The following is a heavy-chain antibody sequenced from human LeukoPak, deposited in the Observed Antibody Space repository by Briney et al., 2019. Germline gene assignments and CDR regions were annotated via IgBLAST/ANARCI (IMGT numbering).Heavy chain of an antibody. CDR3: ATVGDSSGYNWFDP. J-gene: IGHJ5*02. V-gene: IGHV1-2*02. CDR1: GYTFTGYY. D-gene: IGHD3-22*01. CDR2: INPNSGGT. Sequence: ASVKVSCKASGYTFTGYYMHWVRQAPGQGLEWMGWINPNSGGTNYAQKFQGRVTMTEDTSTDTAYMELSSLRSEDTAVYYCATVGDSSGYNWFDPWGQGTLVTVSS.